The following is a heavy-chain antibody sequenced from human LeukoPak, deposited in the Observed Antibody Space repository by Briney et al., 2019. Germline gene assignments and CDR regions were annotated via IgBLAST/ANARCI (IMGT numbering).Heavy chain of an antibody. CDR1: GFTFSSYG. V-gene: IGHV3-33*01. D-gene: IGHD5-18*01. J-gene: IGHJ5*02. Sequence: GGSPRLSCAASGFTFSSYGMHWVRQAPGKGLEWVAVIWYDGSNKYYADSVKGRFTISRDNSKNTLYLQMNSLRAEDTAVYYCARSREDSYGYYWFDPWGQGTLVTVSS. CDR2: IWYDGSNK. CDR3: ARSREDSYGYYWFDP.